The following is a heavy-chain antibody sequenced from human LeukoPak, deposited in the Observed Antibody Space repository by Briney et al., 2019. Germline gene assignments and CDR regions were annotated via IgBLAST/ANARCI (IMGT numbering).Heavy chain of an antibody. CDR3: ARESYDSSGYGP. CDR2: IYYSGST. D-gene: IGHD3-22*01. J-gene: IGHJ5*02. CDR1: GGSISSYY. V-gene: IGHV4-59*12. Sequence: PSETLSLTCTVSGGSISSYYWSWIRQPPGKGLEWIGYIYYSGSTYYNPSLKSRVTISVDTSKNQFSLKLSSVTAADTAVYYCARESYDSSGYGPWGQGTLVTVSS.